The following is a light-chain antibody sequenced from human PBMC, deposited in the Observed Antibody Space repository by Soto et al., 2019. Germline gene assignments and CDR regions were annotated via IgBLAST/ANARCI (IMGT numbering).Light chain of an antibody. CDR3: QHYATSPRT. Sequence: EVVLTQSPGTLSLSPGERATLSCRTSRSISSSYLAWYQQKPGQAPRLLIYGASSRANGIPDRFSGSGSGTDLTLTITRLEPEDFAVYYCQHYATSPRTFGQGTKVEVK. CDR1: RSISSSY. V-gene: IGKV3-20*01. CDR2: GAS. J-gene: IGKJ1*01.